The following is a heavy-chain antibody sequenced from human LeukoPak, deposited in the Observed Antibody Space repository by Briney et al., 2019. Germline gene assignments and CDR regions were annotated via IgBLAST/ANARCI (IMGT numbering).Heavy chain of an antibody. CDR3: AGSPYYYASRGQAFDI. D-gene: IGHD3-22*01. Sequence: PPETLSLTCTVSGGSISTYYWSWIRQPPGKGLEWIGYIYYSGNTNYNPSLKSRVTLSVDTSKNQFSLKLSSLTAADTAVYYCAGSPYYYASRGQAFDIWGQGTMVTVSS. V-gene: IGHV4-59*01. CDR2: IYYSGNT. CDR1: GGSISTYY. J-gene: IGHJ3*02.